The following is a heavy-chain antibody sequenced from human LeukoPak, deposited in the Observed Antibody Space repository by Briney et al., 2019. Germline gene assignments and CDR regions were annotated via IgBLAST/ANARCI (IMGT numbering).Heavy chain of an antibody. CDR1: GGSISSYY. CDR2: IYYSGST. D-gene: IGHD1-26*01. V-gene: IGHV4-59*01. Sequence: SETLSLTCTVSGGSISSYYWSWIRQPPGKGLEWIGYIYYSGSTNYNPSLKSRVTISVDTSKNQFSLKLSSVTAADTAVYYCARDIRGSYSFDYWGQGTLVTVSS. J-gene: IGHJ4*02. CDR3: ARDIRGSYSFDY.